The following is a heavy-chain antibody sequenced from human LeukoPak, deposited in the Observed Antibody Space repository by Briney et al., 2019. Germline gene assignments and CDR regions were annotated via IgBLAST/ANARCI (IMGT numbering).Heavy chain of an antibody. CDR2: IKHDGSEK. CDR3: ARDMGEYQLLSSPFDY. V-gene: IGHV3-7*01. Sequence: GGSLRLSCAASGFPFSYYYMSWIRQAPGKGLEWVASIKHDGSEKYYVDSVKGRFTISRDDAKNSVYLQMNSLRVEDTAVYYCARDMGEYQLLSSPFDYWGQGTLVTVSS. CDR1: GFPFSYYY. J-gene: IGHJ4*02. D-gene: IGHD2-2*01.